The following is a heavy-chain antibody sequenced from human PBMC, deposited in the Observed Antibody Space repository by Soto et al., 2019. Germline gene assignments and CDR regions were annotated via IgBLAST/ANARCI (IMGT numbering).Heavy chain of an antibody. J-gene: IGHJ6*02. CDR1: GGSISSYY. CDR2: IYYSGST. Sequence: LSLTCTVSGGSISSYYWSWIRQPPGKGLEWIGYIYYSGSTNYNPSLKSRVTISVDTSKNQFSLKLSSVTAADTAVYYCARSDGSSWYLGYYYGMDAWGQGTTVTVSS. V-gene: IGHV4-59*01. D-gene: IGHD6-13*01. CDR3: ARSDGSSWYLGYYYGMDA.